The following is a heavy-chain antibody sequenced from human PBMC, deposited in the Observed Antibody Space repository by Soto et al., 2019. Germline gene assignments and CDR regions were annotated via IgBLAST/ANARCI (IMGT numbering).Heavy chain of an antibody. CDR1: GGTFSSYA. Sequence: QVQLVQSGAEVKKPGSSVKVSCKASGGTFSSYAISWVRQAPGQGLEWMGGIIPIFGTANYAQKFQGRVTITADEPTSTADMELRRLRSEDTAGYYCARGSHSGYDYVGWFDPWGQGTLVTVSS. D-gene: IGHD5-12*01. V-gene: IGHV1-69*12. CDR3: ARGSHSGYDYVGWFDP. CDR2: IIPIFGTA. J-gene: IGHJ5*02.